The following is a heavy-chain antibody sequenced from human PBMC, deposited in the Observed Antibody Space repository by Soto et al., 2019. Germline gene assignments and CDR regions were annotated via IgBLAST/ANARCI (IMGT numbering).Heavy chain of an antibody. D-gene: IGHD3-3*01. Sequence: EEQLLESGGGLVQPGGSLRLSCAASGFTFSSYAMSWVRQAPGKGLEWVSSIYSSGDRKYFADSVKGRFTISRDNSKNTLYLQMNSLGAEDTAVHYCAKGPISPYGMDVWGQGTTVTVSS. CDR3: AKGPISPYGMDV. CDR2: IYSSGDRK. J-gene: IGHJ6*02. CDR1: GFTFSSYA. V-gene: IGHV3-23*01.